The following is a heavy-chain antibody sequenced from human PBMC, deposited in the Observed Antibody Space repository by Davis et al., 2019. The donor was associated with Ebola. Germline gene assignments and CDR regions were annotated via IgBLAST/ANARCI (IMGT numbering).Heavy chain of an antibody. CDR3: ARLSGGGSSRKGAEYFQH. Sequence: PGGSLRLSCKGSGYSFTSYWIGWVRQLPGKGLEWMGIIYPGDSDTRYSPSFQGQVTISADKSISTAYLQWSSLKASDTAMYYCARLSGGGSSRKGAEYFQHWGQGTLVTVSS. J-gene: IGHJ1*01. D-gene: IGHD2-15*01. V-gene: IGHV5-51*01. CDR1: GYSFTSYW. CDR2: IYPGDSDT.